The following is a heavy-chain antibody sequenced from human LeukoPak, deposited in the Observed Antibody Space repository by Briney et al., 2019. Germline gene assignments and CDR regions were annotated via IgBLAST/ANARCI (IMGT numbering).Heavy chain of an antibody. D-gene: IGHD3-16*02. CDR3: AANYDYVWGSYRDYYFDY. J-gene: IGHJ4*02. CDR2: IRYDGSNK. Sequence: GGSLRLSCAASGFTFSSYGMHWVRQAPGKGLEWAAFIRYDGSNKYYADSVKGRFTISRDNSKNTLYLQMNSLRAEDTAVYYCAANYDYVWGSYRDYYFDYWGQGTLVTVSS. V-gene: IGHV3-30*02. CDR1: GFTFSSYG.